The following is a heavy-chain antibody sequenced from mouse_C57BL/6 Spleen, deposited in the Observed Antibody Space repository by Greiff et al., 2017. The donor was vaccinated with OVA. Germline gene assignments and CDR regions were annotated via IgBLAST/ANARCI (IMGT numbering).Heavy chain of an antibody. V-gene: IGHV1-22*01. D-gene: IGHD4-1*02. CDR1: GYTFTDYN. CDR3: ARGTTGFWFAY. CDR2: INPNNGGT. J-gene: IGHJ3*01. Sequence: EVQLQESGPELVKPGASVKMSCKASGYTFTDYNMHWVKQSHGKSLEWIGYINPNNGGTSYNQKFKGKATLTVNKSSSTAYMELRSLTSEDSAVYYCARGTTGFWFAYWGQGTLVTVSA.